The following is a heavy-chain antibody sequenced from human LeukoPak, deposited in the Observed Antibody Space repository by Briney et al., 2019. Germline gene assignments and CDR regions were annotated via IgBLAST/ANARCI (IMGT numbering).Heavy chain of an antibody. CDR1: GFTFSDYA. J-gene: IGHJ6*03. V-gene: IGHV3-23*01. CDR2: ISGGSSGST. CDR3: ARQMVRGIYYYYMDV. D-gene: IGHD3-10*01. Sequence: GGSLRLSCAASGFTFSDYAMSWVRQAPGKGLEWLSVISGGSSGSTYYADSVTGRFTVSRDNSKNTLYLQMNSLRADDTAVYYCARQMVRGIYYYYMDVWGKGTTVTVSS.